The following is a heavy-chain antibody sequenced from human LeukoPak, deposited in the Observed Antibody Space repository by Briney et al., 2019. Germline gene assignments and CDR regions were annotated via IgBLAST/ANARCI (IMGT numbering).Heavy chain of an antibody. CDR1: GFTISSYA. V-gene: IGHV3-30*04. Sequence: PGGSLRLSCAASGFTISSYAMHWVRQAPGKGLEWVAVMSYDGSNKYYADSVKGRFTISRDNAKNSLYLQMNSLRAEDTAVYYCAELGITMIGGVWGKGTTVTISS. CDR2: MSYDGSNK. D-gene: IGHD3-10*02. CDR3: AELGITMIGGV. J-gene: IGHJ6*04.